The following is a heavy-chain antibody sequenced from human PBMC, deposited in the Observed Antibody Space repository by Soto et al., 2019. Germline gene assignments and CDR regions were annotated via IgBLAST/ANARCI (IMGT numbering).Heavy chain of an antibody. CDR3: ARAPTVLRYFDWLSGDHYYYGMDV. Sequence: PGGSLRLSCAASGFTFSSYEMNWVRQAPGKGLEWVSYISSSGSTIYYADSVKGRFTISRDNAKNSLYLQMNSLRAEDTAVYYCARAPTVLRYFDWLSGDHYYYGMDVWGQGTTVTVSS. CDR2: ISSSGSTI. CDR1: GFTFSSYE. V-gene: IGHV3-48*03. J-gene: IGHJ6*02. D-gene: IGHD3-9*01.